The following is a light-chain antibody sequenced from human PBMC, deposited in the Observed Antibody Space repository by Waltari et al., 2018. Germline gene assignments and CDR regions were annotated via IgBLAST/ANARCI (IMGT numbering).Light chain of an antibody. V-gene: IGKV3-15*01. CDR3: QQYNNWPYT. J-gene: IGKJ2*01. CDR2: DAS. CDR1: PSISSN. Sequence: EIVMTQSPATLSVSPGERATLSCRASPSISSNLAWYQQKPGQAPRLLIYDASTWATGIPARFSGSGSGTEFTLTISSLQSEDFAVYYCQQYNNWPYTFGQGTKLEIK.